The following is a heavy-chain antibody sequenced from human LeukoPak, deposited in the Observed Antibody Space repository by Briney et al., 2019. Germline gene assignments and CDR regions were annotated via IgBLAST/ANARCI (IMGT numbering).Heavy chain of an antibody. CDR3: AKDSDSSGWNY. CDR1: GFTFSNYG. Sequence: LSGGSLRLSCAASGFTFSNYGMSWVRQAPGKGLEWVSSISGGGASTYYADSVKGRFTISRDSSKNTLYLQMTSLRAEDTAMYYCAKDSDSSGWNYWGQGTLVTVSS. D-gene: IGHD6-19*01. V-gene: IGHV3-23*01. CDR2: ISGGGAST. J-gene: IGHJ4*02.